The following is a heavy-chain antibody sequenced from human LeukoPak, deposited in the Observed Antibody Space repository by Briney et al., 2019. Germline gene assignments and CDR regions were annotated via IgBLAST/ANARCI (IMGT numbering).Heavy chain of an antibody. D-gene: IGHD3-10*01. CDR2: IYQSGST. CDR1: GGSISSGGYS. CDR3: ARDRKNDITKVLGMDV. J-gene: IGHJ6*02. Sequence: SQTLSLTCAVSGGSISSGGYSWSWIRQPPGKGLEWIGYIYQSGSTNYNPSLKSRVTISVDRSENQFSLKLSSVTAADTAVYYCARDRKNDITKVLGMDVWGQGTTVTVSS. V-gene: IGHV4-30-2*01.